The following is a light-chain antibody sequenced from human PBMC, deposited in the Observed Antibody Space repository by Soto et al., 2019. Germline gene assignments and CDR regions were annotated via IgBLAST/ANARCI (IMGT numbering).Light chain of an antibody. CDR1: QSVSSD. Sequence: EILMTQSPATLSVSPGERATLSCRASQSVSSDLAWYQQKPGQPPRLLIYAASARATGIPARFSGSGSGTEFTLTISSLQSEDFAVYYCQQYGSSSTFGQGTRLEI. V-gene: IGKV3-15*01. CDR3: QQYGSSST. CDR2: AAS. J-gene: IGKJ5*01.